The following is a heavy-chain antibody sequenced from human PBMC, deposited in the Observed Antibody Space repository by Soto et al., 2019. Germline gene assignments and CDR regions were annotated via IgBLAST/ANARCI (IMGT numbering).Heavy chain of an antibody. J-gene: IGHJ4*02. V-gene: IGHV4-59*12. CDR1: GGSMTNYY. CDR2: IYYSGTT. Sequence: SETLSLTCTVSGGSMTNYYWSWIRQPPGKGLEWIGYIYYSGTTDYNPSLKSRVTMSVDTSTNQFSLKLTSVTAADTAVYYCARSEATVLDYWGQGTLVTVSS. D-gene: IGHD4-17*01. CDR3: ARSEATVLDY.